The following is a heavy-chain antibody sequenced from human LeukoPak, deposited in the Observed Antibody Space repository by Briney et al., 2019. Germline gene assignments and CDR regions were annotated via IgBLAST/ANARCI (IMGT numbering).Heavy chain of an antibody. CDR2: IYYSGST. V-gene: IGHV4-59*01. J-gene: IGHJ4*02. CDR1: GGSISSYY. Sequence: SETLSLTCTVSGGSISSYYWSWIRQPPGKGLEWIGYIYYSGSTNYNPSLKSRVTISVDTSKNQFSLKLSSVTAADTAVYYRARDRDGYNSWGQGTLVTVSS. CDR3: ARDRDGYNS. D-gene: IGHD5-24*01.